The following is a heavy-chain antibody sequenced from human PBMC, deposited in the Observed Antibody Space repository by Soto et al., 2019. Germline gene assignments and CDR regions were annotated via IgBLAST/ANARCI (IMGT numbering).Heavy chain of an antibody. CDR2: IYPGDSDT. CDR3: ARAVRVRYDSSGRWFDP. Sequence: GESLKISCKGSGYSFTSYWIGWVRQMPGKGLEWMGIIYPGDSDTRYSPSFQGQVTISADKSISTAYLQWSSLKASDTAMYYCARAVRVRYDSSGRWFDPWGQGTLVT. J-gene: IGHJ5*02. V-gene: IGHV5-51*01. D-gene: IGHD3-22*01. CDR1: GYSFTSYW.